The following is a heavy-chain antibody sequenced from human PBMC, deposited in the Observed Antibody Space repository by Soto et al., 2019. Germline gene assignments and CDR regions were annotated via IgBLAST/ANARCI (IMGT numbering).Heavy chain of an antibody. CDR1: GFTFSSYA. V-gene: IGHV3-23*01. D-gene: IGHD4-17*01. Sequence: EVQVLESGGGLVQPGGSLRLSCAASGFTFSSYAMSWVRQAPGQGLEWVSAISGSGSNPYYADSVKGRFTISRDNPKNTPYLQMNSLRAEDTALYYCATTASLTIRDGFDHWGQGTLVTVSS. CDR3: ATTASLTIRDGFDH. CDR2: ISGSGSNP. J-gene: IGHJ4*02.